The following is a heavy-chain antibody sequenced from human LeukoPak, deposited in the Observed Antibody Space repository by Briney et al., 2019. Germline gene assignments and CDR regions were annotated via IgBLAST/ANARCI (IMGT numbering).Heavy chain of an antibody. Sequence: PGGSLRLSCAAPGFTFSSYAMSWVRQAPGKGLEWVSAISGSGVTTYYADSVKGRFTISRDNSKNTLYLQMNSLRAEDTALYYCAKSYYYGSGSYYNEYFDYWGQGTLVTVSS. V-gene: IGHV3-23*01. CDR1: GFTFSSYA. CDR3: AKSYYYGSGSYYNEYFDY. CDR2: ISGSGVTT. D-gene: IGHD3-10*01. J-gene: IGHJ4*02.